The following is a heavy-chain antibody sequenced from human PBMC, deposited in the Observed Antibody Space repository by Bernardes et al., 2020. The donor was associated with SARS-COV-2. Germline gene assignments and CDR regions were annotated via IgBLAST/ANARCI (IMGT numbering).Heavy chain of an antibody. Sequence: ASVKVSCKASGYTFTSYDINWVRQATGQGLEWMGWMNPNSGNTDYAQKFQGRVTMTRNTSISTAYMELSSLRSEDTAVYYCTRGPPTLYEFWSGYNYYYGMDVWSQGTTVTVSS. CDR1: GYTFTSYD. V-gene: IGHV1-8*01. CDR2: MNPNSGNT. CDR3: TRGPPTLYEFWSGYNYYYGMDV. J-gene: IGHJ6*02. D-gene: IGHD3-3*01.